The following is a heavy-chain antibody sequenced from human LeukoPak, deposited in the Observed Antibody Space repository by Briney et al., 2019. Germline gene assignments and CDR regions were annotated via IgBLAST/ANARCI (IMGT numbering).Heavy chain of an antibody. D-gene: IGHD3-10*01. CDR3: AKDSAPMVRGVIARNYFDY. CDR2: ISGSGGST. V-gene: IGHV3-23*01. CDR1: GFTFSSYA. Sequence: GGSLRLSCAASGFTFSSYAMSWVRQAPGKGLEWVSAISGSGGSTYYADSVKGRFTISRDNSKNTLYLQMNSLRAEDTAVYYCAKDSAPMVRGVIARNYFDYWGQGTLVTVSS. J-gene: IGHJ4*02.